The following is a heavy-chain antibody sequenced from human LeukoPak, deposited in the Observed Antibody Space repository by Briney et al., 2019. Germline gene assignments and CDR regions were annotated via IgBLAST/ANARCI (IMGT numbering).Heavy chain of an antibody. CDR2: INDDGGLT. J-gene: IGHJ4*02. Sequence: GGSLRLSCSPAGFTFSRHAMHWVRQAPGKGLEYVSTINDDGGLTYYAASVKGRFTISRDNSKNTLSLQMNNLRPEDTAVYHCLKGGWATIGPPKDWGQGTLVTVSS. CDR3: LKGGWATIGPPKD. V-gene: IGHV3-64D*08. D-gene: IGHD5-24*01. CDR1: GFTFSRHA.